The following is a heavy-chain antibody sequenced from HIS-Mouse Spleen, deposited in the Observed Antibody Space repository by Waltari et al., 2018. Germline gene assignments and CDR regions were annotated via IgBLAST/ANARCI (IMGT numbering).Heavy chain of an antibody. J-gene: IGHJ2*01. V-gene: IGHV4-39*07. CDR1: GGSIRSSSYY. D-gene: IGHD6-13*01. CDR2: IYYSGST. CDR3: AREIPYSSSCYDWYFDL. Sequence: QLQLQESGPGLVKPSETLSLTCTVSGGSIRSSSYYWGWIRQPPGKGLEWIGSIYYSGSTSYNPSIKSRVTIAVDTSTNQFSLKLSSVTAADTAVYYCAREIPYSSSCYDWYFDLWGRGTLVTVSS.